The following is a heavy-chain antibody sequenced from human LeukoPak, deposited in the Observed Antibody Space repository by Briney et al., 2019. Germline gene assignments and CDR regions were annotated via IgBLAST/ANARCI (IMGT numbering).Heavy chain of an antibody. V-gene: IGHV1-2*02. D-gene: IGHD2-2*01. CDR3: ARDYCSSTSCYYYYMDV. CDR2: INPNSGVT. Sequence: GASVKVSCKASGYTFTGYYMHWVRQAPGQGLEWMGWINPNSGVTNYAQKCQGRVTMTRDTSISTAYMELSRVRSDDTAVYYCARDYCSSTSCYYYYMDVWGKGTTVTVSS. CDR1: GYTFTGYY. J-gene: IGHJ6*03.